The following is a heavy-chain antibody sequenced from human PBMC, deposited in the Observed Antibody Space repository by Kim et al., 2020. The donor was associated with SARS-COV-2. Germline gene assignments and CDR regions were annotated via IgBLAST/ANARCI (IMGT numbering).Heavy chain of an antibody. D-gene: IGHD1-1*01. V-gene: IGHV3-43*01. CDR3: VKETNRHKDGMDV. CDR2: ITRDGRRT. Sequence: GGSLRLSCATSGFTFDDYTMHWVRQRPGRGLEWVCHITRDGRRTYYAESVKGRFTISRDNSIRSLYLQMNSLRPEDAALYYCVKETNRHKDGMDVWGRGTPVTVSS. CDR1: GFTFDDYT. J-gene: IGHJ6*02.